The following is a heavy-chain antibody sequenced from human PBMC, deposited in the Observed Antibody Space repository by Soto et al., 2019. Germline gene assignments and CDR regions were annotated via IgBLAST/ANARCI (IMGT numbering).Heavy chain of an antibody. CDR3: GRFGKVAGFDY. D-gene: IGHD6-19*01. CDR2: IKPDGSET. V-gene: IGHV3-7*01. Sequence: EVQLVESGGGLVQPGGSLRLSCAASGFTFNTYWMTWVRQAPGQGLEWVANIKPDGSETYYLDSVKGRFTISRDSARDSVYLQMNVLRVEDTALYFCGRFGKVAGFDYWGRGTLVTVSS. CDR1: GFTFNTYW. J-gene: IGHJ4*02.